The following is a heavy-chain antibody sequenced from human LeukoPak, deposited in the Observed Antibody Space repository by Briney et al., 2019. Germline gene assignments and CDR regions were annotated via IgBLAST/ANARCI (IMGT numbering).Heavy chain of an antibody. CDR3: ARDPSAVAINTYG. CDR2: IYSGGST. V-gene: IGHV3-66*01. Sequence: GGSLRLSCAASGFTFSSYSMNWVRQAPGKGLEWVSLIYSGGSTHYADSVKGRFTISRDSSRNTLYLQMNSLRVEDTAVYYCARDPSAVAINTYGWGQGTLVTVSS. CDR1: GFTFSSYS. J-gene: IGHJ4*02. D-gene: IGHD6-13*01.